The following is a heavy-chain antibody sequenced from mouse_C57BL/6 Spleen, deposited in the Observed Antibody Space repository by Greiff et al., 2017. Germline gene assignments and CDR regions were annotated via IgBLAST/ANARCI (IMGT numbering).Heavy chain of an antibody. CDR1: GYAFSSSW. J-gene: IGHJ3*01. CDR2: IYPGDGDT. CDR3: AITGRGEFCAY. V-gene: IGHV1-82*01. D-gene: IGHD4-1*01. Sequence: QVQLKESGPELVKPGASVKISCKASGYAFSSSWMNWVKQRPGKGLEWIGRIYPGDGDTNYNGKFKGKATLTADKSSSTAYMQLSSLTSEDSAVYFCAITGRGEFCAYWGQGTLVTVSA.